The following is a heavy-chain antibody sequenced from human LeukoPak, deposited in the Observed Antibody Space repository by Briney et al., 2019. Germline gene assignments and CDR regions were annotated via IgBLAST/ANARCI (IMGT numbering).Heavy chain of an antibody. CDR3: ARDPVIALPDGAGGY. V-gene: IGHV4-30-4*01. D-gene: IGHD2-8*01. J-gene: IGHJ4*02. Sequence: PSETLSLTCTVSGGSISSGDYHWSWIRQPPGTGLEWIGYIYDSGSTYYNSSLKSRVTISVDTSKNQFSLKLSSVTAADTAVYYCARDPVIALPDGAGGYWGQGTLVTVSS. CDR2: IYDSGST. CDR1: GGSISSGDYH.